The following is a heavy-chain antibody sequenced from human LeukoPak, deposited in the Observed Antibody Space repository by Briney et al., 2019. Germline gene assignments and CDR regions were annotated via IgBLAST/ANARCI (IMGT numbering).Heavy chain of an antibody. J-gene: IGHJ4*02. V-gene: IGHV3-23*01. Sequence: PGGSLRLSCAASGFTFGSYAMSWVRQAPGKGLEWVSGISASGGSTSYADSVRGRFTISRANSKNTLYVQMNSLRDEDTAVYYCAEDQRWESPHYLDSWGQGTLVTVSS. CDR2: ISASGGST. CDR1: GFTFGSYA. CDR3: AEDQRWESPHYLDS. D-gene: IGHD1-26*01.